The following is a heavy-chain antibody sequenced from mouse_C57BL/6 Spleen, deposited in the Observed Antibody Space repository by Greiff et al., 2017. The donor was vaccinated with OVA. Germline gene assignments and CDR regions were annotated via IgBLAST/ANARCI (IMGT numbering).Heavy chain of an antibody. J-gene: IGHJ2*01. D-gene: IGHD4-1*02. CDR3: ASNWDRGNFDY. CDR2: IHPNSGST. Sequence: VKLQQPGAELVKPGASVKLSCKASGYTFTSYWMHWVKQRPGQGLEWIGMIHPNSGSTNYNEKFKSKATLTVDKSSSTAYMQLSSLTSEDSAVYYCASNWDRGNFDYWGQGTTLTVSS. CDR1: GYTFTSYW. V-gene: IGHV1-64*01.